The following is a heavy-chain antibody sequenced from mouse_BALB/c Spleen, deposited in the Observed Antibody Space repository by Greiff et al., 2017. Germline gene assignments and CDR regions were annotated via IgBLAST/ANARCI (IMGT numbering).Heavy chain of an antibody. CDR1: GYTFTSYT. CDR2: INPSSGYT. Sequence: QVQLQQSAAELARPGASVKMSCKASGYTFTSYTMHWVKQRPGQGLEWIGYINPSSGYTEYNQKFKDKTTLTADKSSSTAYMQLSSLTSEDSAVYYCARERGMITMDYWGQGTSVTVSS. J-gene: IGHJ4*01. D-gene: IGHD2-4*01. V-gene: IGHV1-4*02. CDR3: ARERGMITMDY.